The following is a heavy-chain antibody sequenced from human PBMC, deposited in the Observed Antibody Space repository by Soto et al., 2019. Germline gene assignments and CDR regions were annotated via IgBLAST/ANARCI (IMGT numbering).Heavy chain of an antibody. CDR3: AGEPKGGAYDMDV. CDR2: IWSDGSRT. J-gene: IGHJ6*02. Sequence: QVHLVESAGGVVQPGTSLRLSCAASGLTFSTYDMHWVRQAPGKGLEWVALIWSDGSRTFYADSVKGRFTISRDNSKNTLYLQMHSLRAEDTAVYYCAGEPKGGAYDMDVWGQGTTVTVSS. D-gene: IGHD3-16*01. V-gene: IGHV3-33*01. CDR1: GLTFSTYD.